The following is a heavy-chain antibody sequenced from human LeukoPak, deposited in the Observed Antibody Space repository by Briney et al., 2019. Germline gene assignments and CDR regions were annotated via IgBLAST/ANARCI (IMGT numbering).Heavy chain of an antibody. CDR1: GYTFTSYG. CDR3: AGLRVPSPQLLWFGELSGPWFDP. CDR2: ISAYNGNT. Sequence: GASVKVSCKASGYTFTSYGISWVRQAPGQGLEWMGWISAYNGNTNYAQKLQGRVTMTTDTSTSTAYMELRSLRSDDTAVHYCAGLRVPSPQLLWFGELSGPWFDPWGQGTLVTVSS. V-gene: IGHV1-18*01. J-gene: IGHJ5*02. D-gene: IGHD3-10*01.